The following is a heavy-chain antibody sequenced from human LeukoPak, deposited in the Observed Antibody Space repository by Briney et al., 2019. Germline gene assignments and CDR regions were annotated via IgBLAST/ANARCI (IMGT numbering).Heavy chain of an antibody. Sequence: SETLSLTCTVSGGSISSSSYYWGWIRQPPGKGLEWSGSIYYSGSTYYNPSLKSRVTISVDTSKNQFSLKLSSVTAADTAVYYCARVRSGWSTVAYYYYYMDVWGKGTPVTISS. V-gene: IGHV4-39*07. CDR2: IYYSGST. J-gene: IGHJ6*03. CDR1: GGSISSSSYY. D-gene: IGHD6-19*01. CDR3: ARVRSGWSTVAYYYYYMDV.